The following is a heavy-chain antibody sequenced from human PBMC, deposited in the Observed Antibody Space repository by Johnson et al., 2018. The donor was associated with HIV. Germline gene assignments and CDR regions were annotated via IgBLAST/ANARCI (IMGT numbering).Heavy chain of an antibody. CDR3: ARYPIRDDAFDV. D-gene: IGHD5-12*01. CDR2: IQSDGKIK. V-gene: IGHV3-30*02. CDR1: GFTFSSYG. Sequence: QMLLVESGGGVVQPGGSLRLSCAASGFTFSSYGMHWVRQAPGKGLEWVAFIQSDGKIKFYADSVKGRFTISRDNAKNSLYLQMNSLRVEDTAVYYCARYPIRDDAFDVWGQGTMVTFSS. J-gene: IGHJ3*01.